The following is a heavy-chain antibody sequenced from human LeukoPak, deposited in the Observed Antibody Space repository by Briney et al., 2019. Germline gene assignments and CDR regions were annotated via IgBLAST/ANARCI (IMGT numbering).Heavy chain of an antibody. CDR3: AKDLNILMVYDRTYFDY. CDR1: GFTFSSYW. J-gene: IGHJ4*02. V-gene: IGHV3-7*01. CDR2: IKQDGSEK. D-gene: IGHD2-21*01. Sequence: GGSLRLSCAASGFTFSSYWMNWVRQAPGKGLEWVANIKQDGSEKYYVDSVKGRFTISRDNSKNTLYLQMNSLGPEDTAVYYCAKDLNILMVYDRTYFDYWGQGTLVTVSS.